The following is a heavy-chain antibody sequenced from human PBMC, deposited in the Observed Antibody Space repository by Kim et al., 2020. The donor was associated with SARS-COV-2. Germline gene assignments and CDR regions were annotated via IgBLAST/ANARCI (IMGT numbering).Heavy chain of an antibody. CDR1: GYSISSGYY. Sequence: SETLSLTCTVSGYSISSGYYWGWIRQPPGKGLEWIGSIYHSGSTYYNPSLKSRVTISVDTSKNQFSLKLSSVTAADTAVYYCARVLSSDAFDIWGQGTMVTVSS. J-gene: IGHJ3*02. V-gene: IGHV4-38-2*02. CDR2: IYHSGST. D-gene: IGHD3-10*01. CDR3: ARVLSSDAFDI.